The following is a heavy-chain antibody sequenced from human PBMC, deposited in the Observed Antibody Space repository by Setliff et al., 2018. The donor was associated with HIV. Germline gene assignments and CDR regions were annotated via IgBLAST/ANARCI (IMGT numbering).Heavy chain of an antibody. V-gene: IGHV4-59*01. Sequence: PSETLSLTCSVSNDSITYYYWNWIRQPPGKGLEWIGNIFDSENTNYNTSLKSRVTMSVHASKNQFSLKLSSVTAADTAVYYCARQITSVTTEKLVVNDAFDIWGQGIMVTVSS. CDR3: ARQITSVTTEKLVVNDAFDI. D-gene: IGHD3-22*01. J-gene: IGHJ3*02. CDR2: IFDSENT. CDR1: NDSITYYY.